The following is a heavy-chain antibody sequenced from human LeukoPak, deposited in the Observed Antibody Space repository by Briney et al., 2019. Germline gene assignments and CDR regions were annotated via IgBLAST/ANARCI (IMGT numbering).Heavy chain of an antibody. Sequence: SETLALTCAVSGDSISAFCWSWIRQSPGKGLEWIGYVDNSGRTNYYNPSLKSRVTISVDTSKNQFSLKLSSVTAADTAVYYCARNGRYCSGGSCYLDYWGQGTLVIVSS. J-gene: IGHJ4*02. CDR2: VDNSGRT. CDR3: ARNGRYCSGGSCYLDY. V-gene: IGHV4-59*08. D-gene: IGHD2-15*01. CDR1: GDSISAFC.